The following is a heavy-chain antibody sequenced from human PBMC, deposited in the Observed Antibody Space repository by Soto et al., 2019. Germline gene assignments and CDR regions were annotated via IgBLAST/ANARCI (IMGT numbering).Heavy chain of an antibody. J-gene: IGHJ4*02. CDR3: ARDLMAVGGQHFDY. Sequence: ASVKVSCKASGDTYTPYAIHWVRQAPGQRLVWMGWISADSDDRRYSQNFQGRVTLTRDTSANTVYMELSSLRSEDTAIYFCARDLMAVGGQHFDYWGPGTLVTVSS. D-gene: IGHD6-19*01. CDR1: GDTYTPYA. CDR2: ISADSDDR. V-gene: IGHV1-3*01.